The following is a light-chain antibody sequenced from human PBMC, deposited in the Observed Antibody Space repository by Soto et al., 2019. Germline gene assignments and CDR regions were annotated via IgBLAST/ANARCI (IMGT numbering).Light chain of an antibody. CDR2: DAS. CDR1: QTIGKY. J-gene: IGKJ3*01. CDR3: QQSFSIPFT. V-gene: IGKV1-39*01. Sequence: DIQMTQSPSSLSATVGDRVTITCRASQTIGKYLNWYQQQPGKVPKLLIYDASYLQSGVPSRFSGSESGTDFTLNISDLRPEDFATYYCQQSFSIPFTFGPGPKVDIK.